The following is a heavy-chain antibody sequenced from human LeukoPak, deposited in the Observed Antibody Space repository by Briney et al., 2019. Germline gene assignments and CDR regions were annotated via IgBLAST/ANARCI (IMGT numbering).Heavy chain of an antibody. CDR3: ARVHYNTDMVDFEY. J-gene: IGHJ4*02. CDR1: GFTFSRYE. CDR2: ISSSGSTI. Sequence: SGGSLRLSCAASGFTFSRYEMHWVRRAPGKGLEWISYISSSGSTIYYADSVKGRFTISRDNGKNSLYLQMNSLRAEDTAVYYCARVHYNTDMVDFEYWGQGALVTVSS. D-gene: IGHD5-18*01. V-gene: IGHV3-48*03.